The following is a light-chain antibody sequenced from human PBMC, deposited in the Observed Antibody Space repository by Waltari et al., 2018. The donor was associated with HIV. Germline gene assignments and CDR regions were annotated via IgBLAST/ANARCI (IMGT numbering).Light chain of an antibody. CDR2: CAS. Sequence: DIVITHTLDSLGVSLGERDTINRKSRESILYSSNNRDYLAWYQQKPGQPPKLLIYCASSRASGVPDRFTGNGSGTDFALTISSLQPEDGAVYYCQQYDSTPLTFGGGTKVEIK. V-gene: IGKV4-1*01. CDR3: QQYDSTPLT. CDR1: ESILYSSNNRDY. J-gene: IGKJ4*01.